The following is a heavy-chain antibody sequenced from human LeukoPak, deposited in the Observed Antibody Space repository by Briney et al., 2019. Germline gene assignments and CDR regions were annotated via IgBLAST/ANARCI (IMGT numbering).Heavy chain of an antibody. CDR1: GFTFSNYA. CDR3: AKDPLRLYTSLSGWFDP. Sequence: PGGSLRLSCAASGFTFSNYAMSWVRQAPGRRLEWVSAINAGDFSTYYADSARGRFTISRDNYRNTLYLQMNSLRAEDTAVYFCAKDPLRLYTSLSGWFDPWGQGTLVTVSS. V-gene: IGHV3-23*01. CDR2: INAGDFST. J-gene: IGHJ5*02. D-gene: IGHD2-2*01.